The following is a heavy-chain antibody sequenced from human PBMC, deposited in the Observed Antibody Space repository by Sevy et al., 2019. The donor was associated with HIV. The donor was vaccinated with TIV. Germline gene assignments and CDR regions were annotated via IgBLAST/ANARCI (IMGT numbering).Heavy chain of an antibody. V-gene: IGHV4-59*08. CDR1: GGSISSYY. D-gene: IGHD3-10*01. CDR2: IFYSGST. Sequence: SETLSLTCTVSGGSISSYYWSWIRQPPGKGLEWIGYIFYSGSTNYNPSLKSRVTISVDTSKNQFSLKLSSVTAADTAVYYCARLRRGGVNYYCYYMDVWGKGTTVTVSS. J-gene: IGHJ6*03. CDR3: ARLRRGGVNYYCYYMDV.